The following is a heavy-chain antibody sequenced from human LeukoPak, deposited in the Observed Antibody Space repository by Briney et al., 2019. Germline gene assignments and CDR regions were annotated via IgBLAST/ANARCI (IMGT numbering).Heavy chain of an antibody. J-gene: IGHJ4*02. CDR1: GFTFSSYA. Sequence: RGSLRLSCAASGFTFSSYAMSWVRQAPGKGLEWVSAISGSGGSTYYADSVKGRFTISRDNSKNTLYLQMNSLRAEDTAVYYCAKDHFRSAVAGTYPSYWGQGTLVTVSS. D-gene: IGHD6-19*01. V-gene: IGHV3-23*01. CDR2: ISGSGGST. CDR3: AKDHFRSAVAGTYPSY.